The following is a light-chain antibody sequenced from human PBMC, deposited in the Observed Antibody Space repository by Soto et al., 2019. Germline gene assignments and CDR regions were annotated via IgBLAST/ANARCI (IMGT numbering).Light chain of an antibody. CDR2: GAS. V-gene: IGKV3-15*01. J-gene: IGKJ1*01. CDR3: QQYNNWPRT. Sequence: EIVLTQSPATLSVSPGERATLSCRASQSVSSNLAWYQQKPGQAPRLLIYGASTRATGVPARYSGSGSGTEFTLTISGLQSEDFAIYYCQQYNNWPRTFGLGTKVDIK. CDR1: QSVSSN.